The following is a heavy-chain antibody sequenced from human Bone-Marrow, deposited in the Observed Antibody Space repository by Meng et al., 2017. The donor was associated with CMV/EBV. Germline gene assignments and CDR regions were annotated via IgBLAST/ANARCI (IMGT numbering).Heavy chain of an antibody. V-gene: IGHV1-18*01. J-gene: IGHJ6*02. Sequence: ASVKVSCKASGYTFTSYGISWVRQAPGQGLEWMGWISAYNGNTNYAQKLQGRVTMTTDTSTSTAYMELRSLRSDDTAVYYCARDLVVYYYYYGMDVWDQGTTVTVSS. CDR2: ISAYNGNT. CDR1: GYTFTSYG. D-gene: IGHD6-6*01. CDR3: ARDLVVYYYYYGMDV.